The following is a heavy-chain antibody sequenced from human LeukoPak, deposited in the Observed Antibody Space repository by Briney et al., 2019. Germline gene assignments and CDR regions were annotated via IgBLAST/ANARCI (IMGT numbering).Heavy chain of an antibody. V-gene: IGHV3-7*01. Sequence: GGSLRLSCAASGFTFSSYWMSWVRQAPGRGLEWVATIKQNGNEKYYMDSVKGRFTISRDNAKNSVYLQVNSLRAEDTAIYYCARVSGLGFPAPEEFTYWGQGTLVTVSS. J-gene: IGHJ4*02. CDR3: ARVSGLGFPAPEEFTY. CDR1: GFTFSSYW. CDR2: IKQNGNEK. D-gene: IGHD1-26*01.